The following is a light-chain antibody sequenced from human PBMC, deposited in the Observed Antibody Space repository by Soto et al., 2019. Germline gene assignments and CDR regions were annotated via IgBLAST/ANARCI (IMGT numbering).Light chain of an antibody. Sequence: DIVLTQSPGTLSLSPGERATLSCRASQTVSNNCRAWYQQKPGQAPRLFIYDASRRATGVPDMFSGRGSGTDFPIAISRLLPEYFAVYECKQYGSSLSCGGGTKVEIK. J-gene: IGKJ4*01. V-gene: IGKV3-20*01. CDR2: DAS. CDR3: KQYGSSLS. CDR1: QTVSNNC.